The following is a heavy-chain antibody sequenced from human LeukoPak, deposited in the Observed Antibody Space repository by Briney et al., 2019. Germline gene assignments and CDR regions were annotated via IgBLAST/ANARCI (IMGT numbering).Heavy chain of an antibody. V-gene: IGHV3-23*01. Sequence: GGSLRLSCAASGFTFSSYAMSWVRQAPGKGLEWVSAISGSGGSTYYADSVKGRFTISRDNSKNTLYLQMNSLRAEDTAVYYCARAGYCSGGSCYIFDYWGQGTLVTVSS. CDR1: GFTFSSYA. CDR3: ARAGYCSGGSCYIFDY. D-gene: IGHD2-15*01. CDR2: ISGSGGST. J-gene: IGHJ4*02.